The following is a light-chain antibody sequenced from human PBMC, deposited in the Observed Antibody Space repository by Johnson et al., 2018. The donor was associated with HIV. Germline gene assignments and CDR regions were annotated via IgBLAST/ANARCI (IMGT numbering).Light chain of an antibody. CDR1: SSNIGNNY. V-gene: IGLV1-41*01. CDR2: DND. J-gene: IGLJ1*01. Sequence: QSVLTQPPSVSAAPGQKVTISCSGSSSNIGNNYVSWYQQLPGTAPKLLIYDNDKRPSGIPDRFSGSTSGTSATLGLTGLWPEDEADYYCLAWDTGGVFGTGTKVTVL. CDR3: LAWDTGGV.